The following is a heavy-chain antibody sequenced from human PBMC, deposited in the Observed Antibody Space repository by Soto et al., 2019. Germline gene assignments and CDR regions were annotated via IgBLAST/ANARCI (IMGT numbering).Heavy chain of an antibody. CDR1: GFTFSSYA. J-gene: IGHJ6*02. V-gene: IGHV3-23*01. CDR3: AKDEAWYSSSSVPYGMDV. Sequence: EVQLLESGGGLVQPGGSLRLSCAASGFTFSSYAMSWVRQAPGKGLEWDSAISGSGGSTYYADSVKGRFTISRDNSKNTLYLQMNSLRVEDTAVYYCAKDEAWYSSSSVPYGMDVWGQGTTVTVSS. D-gene: IGHD6-6*01. CDR2: ISGSGGST.